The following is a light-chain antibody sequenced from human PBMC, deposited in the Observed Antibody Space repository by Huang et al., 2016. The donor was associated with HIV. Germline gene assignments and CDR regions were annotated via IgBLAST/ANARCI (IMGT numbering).Light chain of an antibody. J-gene: IGKJ3*01. CDR2: DAS. CDR3: QQYDNLPFT. Sequence: DIQMTQSPSSLSTSVGDRITITCQASQDISNYLNWYQQKPGKAPKLLIYDASNLETGVPSMFGGSGSGTDFTFTITSLQPEDVATYYCQQYDNLPFTFGPGTIVDIK. CDR1: QDISNY. V-gene: IGKV1-33*01.